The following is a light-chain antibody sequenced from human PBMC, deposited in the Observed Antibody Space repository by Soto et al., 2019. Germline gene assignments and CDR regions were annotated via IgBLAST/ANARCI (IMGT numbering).Light chain of an antibody. CDR3: CSYAGTYTYI. J-gene: IGLJ1*01. V-gene: IGLV2-11*01. Sequence: QFVLTQPRSVSGSPGQSVTMSCTGSYSDVGTFYFVSWYQQYPGKGPKLIIYDVTERPSGVPDRFSGSKSGNTASLTISGLQAEDEADYYCCSYAGTYTYIFGSGTKVTV. CDR2: DVT. CDR1: YSDVGTFYF.